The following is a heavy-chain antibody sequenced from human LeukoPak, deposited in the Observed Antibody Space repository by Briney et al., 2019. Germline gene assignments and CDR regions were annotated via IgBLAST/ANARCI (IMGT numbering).Heavy chain of an antibody. Sequence: SQTLSLTCTVSGGSISSGSYYWSWIRQPAGKGLEWVGRIYVSGSTNYNPSLEGRVTISVDTSKNQFSLKLSSVTAADTAVYYCAREMGGDYYDSSGYYDNDYWGQETLVTVSS. CDR3: AREMGGDYYDSSGYYDNDY. D-gene: IGHD3-22*01. J-gene: IGHJ4*02. CDR2: IYVSGST. CDR1: GGSISSGSYY. V-gene: IGHV4-61*02.